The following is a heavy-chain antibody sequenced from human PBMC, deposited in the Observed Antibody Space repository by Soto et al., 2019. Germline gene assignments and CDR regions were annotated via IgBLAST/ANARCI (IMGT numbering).Heavy chain of an antibody. J-gene: IGHJ6*02. D-gene: IGHD3-9*01. V-gene: IGHV3-15*01. CDR2: VKRKTDGGTT. CDR3: TTDRNYDILTGYPSYHYYGMDV. Sequence: GGSLRLCCAASGFTFSDAWMSWVRQAPGKGLEWVGRVKRKTDGGTTDYAAPVKGRFTISRDDSKNTLYLQMNSLKTEDTAVYYCTTDRNYDILTGYPSYHYYGMDVWGQGTTVTVSS. CDR1: GFTFSDAW.